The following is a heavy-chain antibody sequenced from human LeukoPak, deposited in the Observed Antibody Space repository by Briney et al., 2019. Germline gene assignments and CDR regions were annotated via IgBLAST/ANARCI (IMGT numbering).Heavy chain of an antibody. J-gene: IGHJ4*02. CDR3: ARLPIFTPIAAAGTFDY. CDR1: GGSFSGYY. Sequence: PSETLSLTCAVYGGSFSGYYWSWIRQPPGKGLEWIGEINHSGSTNYNPSLKSRVTISVDTSKNQFSLKLSSVTAADTAVYYCARLPIFTPIAAAGTFDYWGQGTLVTVSS. CDR2: INHSGST. D-gene: IGHD6-13*01. V-gene: IGHV4-34*01.